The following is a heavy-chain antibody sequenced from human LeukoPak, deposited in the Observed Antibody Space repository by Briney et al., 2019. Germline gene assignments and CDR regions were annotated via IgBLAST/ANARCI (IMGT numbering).Heavy chain of an antibody. J-gene: IGHJ4*02. D-gene: IGHD6-13*01. CDR3: ARGYIAAAGTTPGVVNYFDY. CDR2: IYHSGST. Sequence: PSETLSLTCAVSGYSISSGYYWGWNRQPPGKGLEWIGSIYHSGSTYYNPSLKSRVTISVDTSKNQFSLKLSSVTAADTAVYYCARGYIAAAGTTPGVVNYFDYWGQGTLVTVSS. CDR1: GYSISSGYY. V-gene: IGHV4-38-2*01.